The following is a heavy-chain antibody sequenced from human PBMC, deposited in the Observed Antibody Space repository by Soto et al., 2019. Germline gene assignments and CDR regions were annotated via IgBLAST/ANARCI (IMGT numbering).Heavy chain of an antibody. D-gene: IGHD5-12*01. CDR1: GDSISRGYH. CDR3: AREGSYSAYNFAHGIQLWSFDF. J-gene: IGHJ4*02. Sequence: SETLSLTCAVSGDSISRGYHWAWIRQPPGKGLEWVARIYSTGTTSYNPSLESRVAMSVDTSKNHFSLNLSSVTAADMAVYYCAREGSYSAYNFAHGIQLWSFDFWGQGALVTVSS. V-gene: IGHV4-38-2*02. CDR2: IYSTGTT.